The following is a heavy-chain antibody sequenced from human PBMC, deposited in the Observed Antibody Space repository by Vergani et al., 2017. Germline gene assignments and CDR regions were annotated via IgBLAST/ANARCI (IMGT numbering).Heavy chain of an antibody. J-gene: IGHJ6*02. CDR2: ISSSSSYI. Sequence: EVQLVESGGGLVKPGGSLRLSCAASGFTFSSYSMNWVRQAPGKGLEWVSSISSSSSYIYYADSVKGRFTISRDNAKNSLYLQMNSLRAEDTAVYYCERRGYYSSTSCYRALYYYYGMDVWGQGTTVTVSS. CDR1: GFTFSSYS. D-gene: IGHD2-2*02. CDR3: ERRGYYSSTSCYRALYYYYGMDV. V-gene: IGHV3-21*01.